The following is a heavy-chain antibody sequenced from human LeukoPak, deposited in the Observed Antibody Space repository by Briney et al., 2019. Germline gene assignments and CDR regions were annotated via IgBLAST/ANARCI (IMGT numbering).Heavy chain of an antibody. CDR1: GYTFTSYG. D-gene: IGHD2-15*01. CDR2: ISAYNGNT. V-gene: IGHV1-18*04. CDR3: ARVDCSGGSCYPTGYWYYGMDV. J-gene: IGHJ6*04. Sequence: ASVKVSCKASGYTFTSYGISWVRQAPGQGLEWMGWISAYNGNTNYAQKLQGRVTMTTDTSTSTAYMELRSLRSDDTAVYYCARVDCSGGSCYPTGYWYYGMDVRGEGTTVTVSS.